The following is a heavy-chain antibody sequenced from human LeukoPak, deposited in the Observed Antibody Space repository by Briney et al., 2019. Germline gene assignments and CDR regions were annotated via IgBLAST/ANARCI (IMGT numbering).Heavy chain of an antibody. V-gene: IGHV1-2*02. J-gene: IGHJ4*02. Sequence: ASVKVSCKASGYGFTDHYTHWVRQAPGQGLEWMGWINTNSGGTSYAQKFQGRVTMTRDTSMSTAYLELSRLTSDDTAVYYCAKDTGTFSFGDYWGQGTLVTVSS. CDR3: AKDTGTFSFGDY. D-gene: IGHD5-18*01. CDR2: INTNSGGT. CDR1: GYGFTDHY.